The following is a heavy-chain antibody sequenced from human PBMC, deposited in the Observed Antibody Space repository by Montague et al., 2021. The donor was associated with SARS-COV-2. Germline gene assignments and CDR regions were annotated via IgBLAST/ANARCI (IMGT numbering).Heavy chain of an antibody. D-gene: IGHD3-9*01. CDR3: ASLRGSAEILTAFQGVSYFYGMDV. CDR1: GGSVSSGSFY. J-gene: IGHJ6*02. CDR2: IYYTGSX. Sequence: SETLSLTCTVSGGSVSSGSFYWSWIRQPPGKGLELIGYIYYTGSXNYNPSLRSRVTISVDTSKNQFSLKLSSVTAADTAVYYCASLRGSAEILTAFQGVSYFYGMDVWGQGTMVTVSS. V-gene: IGHV4-61*01.